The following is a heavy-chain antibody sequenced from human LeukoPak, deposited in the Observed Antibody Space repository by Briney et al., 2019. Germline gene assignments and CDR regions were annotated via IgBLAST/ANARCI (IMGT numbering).Heavy chain of an antibody. CDR1: GYTFTSYD. J-gene: IGHJ6*04. Sequence: GASVKVSCKASGYTFTSYDINWVRQATGQGLEWMGWMNPNRGNTGYAQKFQGRVTMTRNTSISTAYMELSSLRSEDTAVYYCARKQVTIFGVVMMDVWGKGTTVTVSS. CDR3: ARKQVTIFGVVMMDV. D-gene: IGHD3-3*01. V-gene: IGHV1-8*01. CDR2: MNPNRGNT.